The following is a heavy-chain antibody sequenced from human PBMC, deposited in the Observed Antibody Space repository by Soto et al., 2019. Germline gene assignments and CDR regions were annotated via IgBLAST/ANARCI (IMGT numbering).Heavy chain of an antibody. V-gene: IGHV1-69*01. J-gene: IGHJ6*02. CDR2: IIPIFGTA. CDR3: ARDEQEMATIEDYYYYGTDV. CDR1: GGTFSSYA. Sequence: QVQLVQSGAEVKKPGSSVKVSCKASGGTFSSYASSWVRQAPGQGLEWMGGIIPIFGTANYAQKFQGRVTISADDSTSTAYMGLSSLRFEDTAVYYCARDEQEMATIEDYYYYGTDVCGQGTTLTASS.